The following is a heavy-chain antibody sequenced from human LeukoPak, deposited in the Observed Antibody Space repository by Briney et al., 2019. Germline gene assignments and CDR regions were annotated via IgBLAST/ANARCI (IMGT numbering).Heavy chain of an antibody. D-gene: IGHD3-16*02. CDR1: GGSISSGGYY. Sequence: SETLSLTCTVSGGSISSGGYYWSWIRQPPGKGLEWIGEINHSGSTNYNPSLKSRVTISVDTSKNQFSLKLSSVTAADTAVYYCARSRGLYVWGSYRYGAYFDYWGQGTLVTVSS. V-gene: IGHV4-39*07. CDR3: ARSRGLYVWGSYRYGAYFDY. J-gene: IGHJ4*02. CDR2: INHSGST.